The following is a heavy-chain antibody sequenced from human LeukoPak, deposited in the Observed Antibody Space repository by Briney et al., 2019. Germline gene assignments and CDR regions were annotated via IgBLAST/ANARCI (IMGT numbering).Heavy chain of an antibody. D-gene: IGHD6-19*01. Sequence: ASVKVSCKASGYTFTGYYMHWVRQAPGQGLEWMGWINPNSGGTNYAQKFQGRVTMTRDTSISTAYMELSRLRSDDTAVYYCARDGGEQWLVLWFDPWGQGTLVTVSS. CDR1: GYTFTGYY. J-gene: IGHJ5*02. CDR3: ARDGGEQWLVLWFDP. V-gene: IGHV1-2*02. CDR2: INPNSGGT.